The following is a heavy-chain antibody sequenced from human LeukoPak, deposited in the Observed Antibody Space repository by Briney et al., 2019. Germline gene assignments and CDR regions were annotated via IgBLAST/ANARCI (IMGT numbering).Heavy chain of an antibody. D-gene: IGHD6-6*01. CDR2: IYWNDDK. J-gene: IGHJ3*02. V-gene: IGHV2-5*01. Sequence: SGPTLVKPTQTLTLTCTFSGFSLSTSGVGVGWIRQPPGKALEWLALIYWNDDKRYSPSLKSRLTITKDTSKNQVVLTMTNMDPVDTATYYCARRIAARPWAPSAFDIWGQGTMVTVSS. CDR1: GFSLSTSGVG. CDR3: ARRIAARPWAPSAFDI.